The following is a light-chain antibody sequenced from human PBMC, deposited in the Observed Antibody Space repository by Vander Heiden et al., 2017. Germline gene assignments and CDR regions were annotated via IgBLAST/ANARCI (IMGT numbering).Light chain of an antibody. V-gene: IGKV3-11*01. Sequence: EIVLTQSPATLSLSPGERATLSCRASQSVSSSLAWYQQRPGQAPRLLIYDASNTAAGIPARFSGSGSGTDFTLTISSLEPEDFAIYYCQQHNNWPITFGQGTRLEIK. J-gene: IGKJ5*01. CDR1: QSVSSS. CDR3: QQHNNWPIT. CDR2: DAS.